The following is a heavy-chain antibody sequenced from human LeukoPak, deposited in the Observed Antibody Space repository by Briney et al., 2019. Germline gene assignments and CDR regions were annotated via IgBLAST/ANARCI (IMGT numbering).Heavy chain of an antibody. V-gene: IGHV4-39*07. D-gene: IGHD4-17*01. Sequence: SETLSLTCTVSGGSISSSSYYWGWIRQPPGKGPEWIGSIYYSGSTYYNPSLKSRVTISVDTSKNQFSLKLSSVTAADTAVYYCARDDGNPWGQGTLVTVSS. CDR3: ARDDGNP. CDR1: GGSISSSSYY. CDR2: IYYSGST. J-gene: IGHJ5*02.